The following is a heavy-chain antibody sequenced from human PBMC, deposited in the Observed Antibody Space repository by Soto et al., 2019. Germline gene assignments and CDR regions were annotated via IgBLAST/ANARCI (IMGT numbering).Heavy chain of an antibody. V-gene: IGHV1-18*04. CDR2: ISAYNGNT. Sequence: RASVKVSCKASGYTFTSYGISWVRQAPGQGLEWMGWISAYNGNTNYAQKLQGRVTMTTDTSTSTAYMELRSLRSDDTAVYYCARDNLAAAGDLFDYWGQGTLVTVSS. CDR3: ARDNLAAAGDLFDY. CDR1: GYTFTSYG. J-gene: IGHJ4*02. D-gene: IGHD6-13*01.